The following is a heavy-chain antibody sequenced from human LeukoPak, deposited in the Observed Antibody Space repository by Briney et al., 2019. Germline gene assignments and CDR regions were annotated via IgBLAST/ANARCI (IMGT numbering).Heavy chain of an antibody. CDR1: GFTFSGFA. J-gene: IGHJ4*02. CDR3: AKAVSTGIAVAGTDY. Sequence: GGSLRLSCAASGFTFSGFAMTWVRQVPGKGLEWVSSISGSGGSTYYADSVKGRFTISRDNSKNTLYLQMNSLRAEDTAVYYCAKAVSTGIAVAGTDYWGQGTLVTVSS. V-gene: IGHV3-23*01. D-gene: IGHD6-19*01. CDR2: ISGSGGST.